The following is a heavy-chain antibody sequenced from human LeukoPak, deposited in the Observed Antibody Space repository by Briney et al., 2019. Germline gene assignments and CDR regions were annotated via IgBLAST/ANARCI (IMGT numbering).Heavy chain of an antibody. CDR2: TIPILGIA. CDR1: VGTFSSCT. CDR3: ARVGVLRFLKAPWFVP. J-gene: IGHJ5*02. Sequence: KVSSEASVGTFSSCTVSWVRHRPRRRLWCRSRTIPILGIANYAQKFQGRVTITADKSTSTAYMELSSLRSEDTAVYYCARVGVLRFLKAPWFVPWGQGTLVTVSS. D-gene: IGHD3-3*01. V-gene: IGHV1-69*02.